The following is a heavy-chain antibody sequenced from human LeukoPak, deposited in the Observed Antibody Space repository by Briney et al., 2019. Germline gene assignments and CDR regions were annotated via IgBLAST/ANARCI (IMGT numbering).Heavy chain of an antibody. J-gene: IGHJ4*02. CDR2: ISSSSIYI. CDR3: ARDLEVEMASPY. Sequence: SRGSPRLSCAASGFTFSSYSMNWVCQAPGKGLEWVSSISSSSIYIYYADSVKGRFTISRDNAKNSLYLQMNSLRAEDTAVYYCARDLEVEMASPYWGQGTRGTVSS. CDR1: GFTFSSYS. V-gene: IGHV3-21*04. D-gene: IGHD5-24*01.